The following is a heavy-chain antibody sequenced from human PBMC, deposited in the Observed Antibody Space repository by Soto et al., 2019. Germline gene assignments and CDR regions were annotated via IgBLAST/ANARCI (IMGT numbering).Heavy chain of an antibody. J-gene: IGHJ3*02. CDR3: AKDPSANNAVWGAFDR. Sequence: GWSLRLSCAASGFSFSAYAMNWVRQAPGKGLQWVSFLVGSGADKNYADSVRGRFTVSRDNSKNTLYLQMNNLRDEDPAVYYCAKDPSANNAVWGAFDRWGRGTNVTVS. CDR2: LVGSGADK. CDR1: GFSFSAYA. D-gene: IGHD2-8*01. V-gene: IGHV3-23*01.